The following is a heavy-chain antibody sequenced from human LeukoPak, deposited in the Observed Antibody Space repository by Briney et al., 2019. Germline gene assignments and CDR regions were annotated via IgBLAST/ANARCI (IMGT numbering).Heavy chain of an antibody. CDR2: ISSSGSTI. CDR1: GFTFSTYE. J-gene: IGHJ4*02. V-gene: IGHV3-48*03. Sequence: GGSLRLSCAASGFTFSTYEMNWVRQAPGKGLEWVSYISSSGSTIYYADSVKGRFTISRDNAKNSPYLQMNSLRAEDTAVYYCARGWSYSSGWIDYWGQGTLVTVSS. CDR3: ARGWSYSSGWIDY. D-gene: IGHD6-19*01.